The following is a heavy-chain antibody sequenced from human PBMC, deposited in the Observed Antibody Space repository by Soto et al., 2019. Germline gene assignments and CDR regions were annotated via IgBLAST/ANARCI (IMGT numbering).Heavy chain of an antibody. D-gene: IGHD1-26*01. J-gene: IGHJ4*02. V-gene: IGHV4-4*02. Sequence: QVQLQESAPGLVKPSGTLSLTCTVSGGSMTSSNWWNWVRQSPGKGLEWIGEAHHSGRTNYNPSLKSRVPISVDKSKSHFSLKLSSVTAADTAVYYCARSEATGLDYWGQGTLVTLSS. CDR1: GGSMTSSNW. CDR3: ARSEATGLDY. CDR2: AHHSGRT.